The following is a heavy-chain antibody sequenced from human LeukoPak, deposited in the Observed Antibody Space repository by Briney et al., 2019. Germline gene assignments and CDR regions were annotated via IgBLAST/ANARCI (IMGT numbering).Heavy chain of an antibody. CDR2: IIPIFGTA. D-gene: IGHD6-6*01. CDR1: GGTFSSYA. CDR3: ARDESIAARPTSYYYYYMGV. Sequence: SVKVSCKASGGTFSSYAISWVRQAPGQGLEWMGGIIPIFGTANYAQKFQGRVTITADESTSTAYMELSSLRSEDTAVYYCARDESIAARPTSYYYYYMGVWGKGTTVTVSS. V-gene: IGHV1-69*01. J-gene: IGHJ6*03.